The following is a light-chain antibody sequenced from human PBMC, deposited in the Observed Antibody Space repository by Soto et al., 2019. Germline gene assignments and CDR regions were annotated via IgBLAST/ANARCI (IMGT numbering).Light chain of an antibody. CDR2: AAS. CDR1: QGISNF. CDR3: QKYNSPLWT. J-gene: IGKJ1*01. V-gene: IGKV1-27*01. Sequence: DIQMTQSPSSLSASVGDRVTITCRASQGISNFLTWYQQKPGKVPKLLIYAASTLQSGVPSRFSGSGSGTDFTLTISSLQPEDVATYYCQKYNSPLWTFGQGTKVEIK.